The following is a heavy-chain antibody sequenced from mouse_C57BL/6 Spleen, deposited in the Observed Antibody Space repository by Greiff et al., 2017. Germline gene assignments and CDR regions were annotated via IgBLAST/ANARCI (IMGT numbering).Heavy chain of an antibody. CDR3: ARETTIGFDY. D-gene: IGHD1-1*01. CDR1: GYTFTSYW. CDR2: IDPSDSYT. V-gene: IGHV1-59*01. J-gene: IGHJ2*01. Sequence: QVQLQQPGAELVRPGTSVKLSCKASGYTFTSYWMHWVKQRPGQGLEWIGVIDPSDSYTNYNQKFKGKATLTVDTSSSTAYMQLSSLTSEDSAVYYGARETTIGFDYWGQGTTLTVSS.